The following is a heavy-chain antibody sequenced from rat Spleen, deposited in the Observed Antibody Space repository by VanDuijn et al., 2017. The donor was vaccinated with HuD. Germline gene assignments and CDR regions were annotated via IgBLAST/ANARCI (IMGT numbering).Heavy chain of an antibody. CDR1: GFTFSNYY. J-gene: IGHJ2*01. CDR2: ISTGGGNT. CDR3: STAGSFRDYYVAGGFDY. V-gene: IGHV5-27*01. Sequence: EVQLVESGGGLVQPGRSLKLSCAASGFTFSNYYMAWVRQAPTKGLEWVAYISTGGGNTYYRDSVKGRFTVSRDNAKSTLYLQMDSLRSEDTVTYYCSTAGSFRDYYVAGGFDYWGQGVMVTVCS. D-gene: IGHD1-6*01.